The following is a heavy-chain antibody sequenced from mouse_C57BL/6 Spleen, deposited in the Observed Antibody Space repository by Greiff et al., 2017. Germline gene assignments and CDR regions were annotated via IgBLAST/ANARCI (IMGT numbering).Heavy chain of an antibody. Sequence: VHVKQSGPELVKPGASVKIPCKASGYTFTDYNMDWVKQSHGKSLEWIGDINPNNGGTIYNQKFKGKATLTVDKSSSTAYMELRSLTSDDTAVYYCARGGGTTRYFDVWGTGTTVTVSS. J-gene: IGHJ1*03. CDR1: GYTFTDYN. D-gene: IGHD1-1*01. CDR3: ARGGGTTRYFDV. V-gene: IGHV1-18*01. CDR2: INPNNGGT.